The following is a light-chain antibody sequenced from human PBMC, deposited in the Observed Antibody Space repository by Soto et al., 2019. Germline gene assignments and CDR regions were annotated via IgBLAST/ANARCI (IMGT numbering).Light chain of an antibody. CDR2: DAS. J-gene: IGKJ1*01. CDR1: QDISSW. Sequence: DIQMTQSPSSVSASVGDRVTINCRASQDISSWLGWYQQKPGKAPQRLIYDASSLQSGVPSRFSGSGSGTEFTLTISSLQPEDYATYYCLQHNTYPWTFGHGTRVQIK. V-gene: IGKV1-17*03. CDR3: LQHNTYPWT.